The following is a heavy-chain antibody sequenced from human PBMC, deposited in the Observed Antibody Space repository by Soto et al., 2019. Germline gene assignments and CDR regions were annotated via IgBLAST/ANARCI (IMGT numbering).Heavy chain of an antibody. CDR1: GFTFSSYA. CDR3: ARESIVGATNTFDY. V-gene: IGHV3-64*04. CDR2: ISTSGGST. D-gene: IGHD1-26*01. Sequence: PGGSLRLSCSASGFTFSSYAMHWVRQAPGKGLEYVSSISTSGGSTHYADSVKGRFTIPRDNSKNTLYLQMNSLRAEDTAVYYCARESIVGATNTFDYWGQGTLVTVSS. J-gene: IGHJ4*02.